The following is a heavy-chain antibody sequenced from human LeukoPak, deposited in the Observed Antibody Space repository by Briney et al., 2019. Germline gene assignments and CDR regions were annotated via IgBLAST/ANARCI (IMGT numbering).Heavy chain of an antibody. CDR2: ISAYNGNT. D-gene: IGHD6-13*01. V-gene: IGHV1-18*01. CDR3: ARDFRIGYSSSTTMPSNDY. Sequence: GASVKVSCKASGYTFTSYGISWVRQAPGQRLEWMGWISAYNGNTNYAQKLQGRVTMTTDTYTSTAYMELRSLRSDDTAVYYCARDFRIGYSSSTTMPSNDYWGQGTLVTVSS. CDR1: GYTFTSYG. J-gene: IGHJ4*02.